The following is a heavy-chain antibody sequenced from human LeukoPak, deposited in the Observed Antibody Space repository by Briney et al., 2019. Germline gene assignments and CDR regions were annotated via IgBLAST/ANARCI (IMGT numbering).Heavy chain of an antibody. V-gene: IGHV1-2*02. CDR3: VRDPRSGPYYYYYMDV. D-gene: IGHD1-14*01. CDR1: GYTFTGYY. CDR2: INPNSGGT. Sequence: ASVKVSCKASGYTFTGYYMHWVRQAPGQGLEWMGWINPNSGGTNYAQKFQGRVTMTRDTSISTAYMELSRLRSDDTAVYYCVRDPRSGPYYYYYMDVWGKGTTVTVSS. J-gene: IGHJ6*03.